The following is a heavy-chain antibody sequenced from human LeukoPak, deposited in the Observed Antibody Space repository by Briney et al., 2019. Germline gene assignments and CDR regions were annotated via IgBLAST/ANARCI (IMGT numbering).Heavy chain of an antibody. CDR2: ISYSGNT. Sequence: PSETLSLTCTVSGGSISSSSYSWGWIRQPPGKGLEWIGSISYSGNTYYNPSLKSRVTIPVDTSKNQFSLKLSSVTAADTAVYYCASSTESAYYFDYWGQGTLVTVSS. D-gene: IGHD4-11*01. J-gene: IGHJ4*02. V-gene: IGHV4-39*01. CDR1: GGSISSSSYS. CDR3: ASSTESAYYFDY.